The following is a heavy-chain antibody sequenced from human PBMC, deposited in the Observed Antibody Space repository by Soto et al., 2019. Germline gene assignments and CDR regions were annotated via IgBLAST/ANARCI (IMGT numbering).Heavy chain of an antibody. V-gene: IGHV3-64D*06. CDR3: VKQAHGLDGVAFDY. J-gene: IGHJ4*02. Sequence: CSASGFIFSESTIYWVRQVPGKGLEAISAVSTSGRSTYYADSVKDRFTISRDNSKNTLFLQMGSLRPEDTAIYYCVKQAHGLDGVAFDYWGQGTQVTVSS. CDR1: GFIFSEST. D-gene: IGHD2-15*01. CDR2: VSTSGRST.